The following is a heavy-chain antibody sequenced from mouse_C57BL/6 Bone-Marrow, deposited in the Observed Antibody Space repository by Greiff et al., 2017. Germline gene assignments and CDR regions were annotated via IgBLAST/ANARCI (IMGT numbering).Heavy chain of an antibody. J-gene: IGHJ2*01. CDR1: GFTFSSYG. D-gene: IGHD1-1*01. CDR2: ISSGGSYT. CDR3: ARHAYGSSYRDYFDY. Sequence: EVMLVESGGDLVKPGGSLKLSCAASGFTFSSYGMSWVRQTPDKRLEWVATISSGGSYTYYPDSVKGRFTISRDTAKNTLYLQMSSLKSEDTAMYYCARHAYGSSYRDYFDYWGQGTTLTVSS. V-gene: IGHV5-6*01.